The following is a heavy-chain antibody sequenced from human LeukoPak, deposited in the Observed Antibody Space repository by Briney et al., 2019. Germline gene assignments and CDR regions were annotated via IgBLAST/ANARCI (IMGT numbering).Heavy chain of an antibody. D-gene: IGHD5-18*01. CDR2: IYHSGST. CDR1: GGSISSSNW. Sequence: SETLSLTCAVSGGSISSSNWWSWVRQPPGKGLEWIGEIYHSGSTNYNPSLKSRVTISVDKSKNQFSLNLSSVTAADTAVYYCATDLHILTAMRSDLGYWGQGTLVTVSS. V-gene: IGHV4-4*02. CDR3: ATDLHILTAMRSDLGY. J-gene: IGHJ4*02.